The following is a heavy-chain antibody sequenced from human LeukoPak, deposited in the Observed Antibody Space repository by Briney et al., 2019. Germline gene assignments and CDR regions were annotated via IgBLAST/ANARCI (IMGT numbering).Heavy chain of an antibody. D-gene: IGHD4-17*01. V-gene: IGHV3-53*01. Sequence: GSLRLSCAASGFTVSSNYMSWVRPAPGKGLEWVSVIYSGGSTYYADSVKGRFTISRDNSKNTLYLQMNSLRAEDTAVYYCARVMTTESRIDYWGQGTLVTVSS. J-gene: IGHJ4*02. CDR2: IYSGGST. CDR1: GFTVSSNY. CDR3: ARVMTTESRIDY.